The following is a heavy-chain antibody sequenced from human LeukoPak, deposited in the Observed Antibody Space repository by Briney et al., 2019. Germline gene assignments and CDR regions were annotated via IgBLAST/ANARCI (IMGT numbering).Heavy chain of an antibody. CDR3: ARDYVGDGYNSGAFDI. CDR2: ISRSSSYI. CDR1: GFTFSSYS. V-gene: IGHV3-21*01. Sequence: PGGSLRLSCAASGFTFSSYSMNWVRQAPGKGLEWVSSISRSSSYIYYADSVKGRFTISRDNAKNSLYLQMNSLRAEDTAVYYCARDYVGDGYNSGAFDIWGQGTMVTVSS. J-gene: IGHJ3*02. D-gene: IGHD5-24*01.